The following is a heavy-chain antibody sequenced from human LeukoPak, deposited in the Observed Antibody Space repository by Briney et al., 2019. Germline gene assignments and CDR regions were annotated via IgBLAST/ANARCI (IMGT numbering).Heavy chain of an antibody. CDR3: ARGYWVGFYYVDTAMVTAFDI. CDR1: GYTFTSYD. V-gene: IGHV1-8*01. Sequence: VASVKVSCKASGYTFTSYDINWVRQATGQGLEWMGWMNPNSGNTGYAQKFQGRVTMTRNTSISTAYMELSSLRSEDTAVYYCARGYWVGFYYVDTAMVTAFDIWGQGTMVTVSS. J-gene: IGHJ3*02. D-gene: IGHD5-18*01. CDR2: MNPNSGNT.